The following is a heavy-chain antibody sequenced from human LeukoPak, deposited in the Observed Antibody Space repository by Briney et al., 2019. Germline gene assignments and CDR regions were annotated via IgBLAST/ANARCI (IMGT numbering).Heavy chain of an antibody. CDR2: INPNSGGT. CDR3: ARNYEFWSFDY. D-gene: IGHD3-3*01. V-gene: IGHV1-2*02. CDR1: GYTFTGYY. J-gene: IGHJ4*02. Sequence: ASVTVSCKASGYTFTGYYVHWVRQAPGQGLEWMGWINPNSGGTNYAQKFQGRVTLTRDTSISTAYMEVNRLRSDDTALYYCARNYEFWSFDYWSQGTLVIVSS.